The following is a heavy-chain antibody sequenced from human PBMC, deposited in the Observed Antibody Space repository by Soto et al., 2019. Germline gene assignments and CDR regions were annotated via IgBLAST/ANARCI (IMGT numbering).Heavy chain of an antibody. D-gene: IGHD4-4*01. CDR3: AREGTTVTTYFDL. Sequence: QVQLQESGPGLVKPSQTLSLTCTVSGGSISRGDYYWSWIRQPPGKGLEWIGYIYYSGSAFYNPSLKSRVTISGDTSKNQFSLRLSSVTAADTAVYYCAREGTTVTTYFDLWGQGTLVTVSS. CDR2: IYYSGSA. J-gene: IGHJ4*02. CDR1: GGSISRGDYY. V-gene: IGHV4-30-4*01.